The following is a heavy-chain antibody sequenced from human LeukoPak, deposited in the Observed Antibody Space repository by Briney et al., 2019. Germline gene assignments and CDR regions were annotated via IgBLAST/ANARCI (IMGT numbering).Heavy chain of an antibody. J-gene: IGHJ4*02. CDR1: GFTFSTYA. D-gene: IGHD1-20*01. CDR2: ISGRGVST. V-gene: IGHV3-23*01. CDR3: AKAASGNWNDVSDY. Sequence: GGSLRLSCAASGFTFSTYAMSWVRQAPGKVLECVSAISGRGVSTSYADSVRGRFTISRDNSKNTLYLHMNSLRAEDTAVYYCAKAASGNWNDVSDYWGQGTLVSVSS.